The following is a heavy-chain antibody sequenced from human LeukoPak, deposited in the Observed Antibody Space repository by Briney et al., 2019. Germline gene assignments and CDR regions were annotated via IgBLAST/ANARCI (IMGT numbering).Heavy chain of an antibody. D-gene: IGHD4-17*01. CDR2: IIPIFGTA. J-gene: IGHJ4*02. Sequence: SVKVSCKASGGTFSSYAISWVRQTPGQGLEWMGGIIPIFGTANYAQKFQGRVTITADESTSTAYMELSSLRSEDTAVYYCARALISYGDYFTGYFDYWGQGTLVTVSS. V-gene: IGHV1-69*13. CDR3: ARALISYGDYFTGYFDY. CDR1: GGTFSSYA.